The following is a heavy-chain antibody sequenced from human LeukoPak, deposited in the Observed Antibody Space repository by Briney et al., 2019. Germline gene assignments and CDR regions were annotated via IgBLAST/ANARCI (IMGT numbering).Heavy chain of an antibody. D-gene: IGHD3-10*01. CDR2: INYSGNT. J-gene: IGHJ1*01. Sequence: SETLSLTCTVSGDSFSSGGYYWSWIRQRPGEGLEWIGYINYSGNTYYNPSLKSRVTISVDKSKNQFSLKLSSVTAADTAVYYCARSYGSGSYPEYFQHWGQGTLVTVSS. V-gene: IGHV4-31*03. CDR1: GDSFSSGGYY. CDR3: ARSYGSGSYPEYFQH.